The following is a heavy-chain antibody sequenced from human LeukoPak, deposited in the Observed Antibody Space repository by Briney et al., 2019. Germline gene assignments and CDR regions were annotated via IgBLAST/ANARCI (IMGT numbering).Heavy chain of an antibody. CDR2: IYYSGNT. CDR3: ARVAYFDSSGYYYSFDY. CDR1: SGSISNFY. D-gene: IGHD3-22*01. Sequence: SSETLSLTCTVSSGSISNFYWSWVRQPPGKGLEWIGYIYYSGNTNYNPSLKSRVTISVDTSKNQFSLKLSSVTAADTAVYYCARVAYFDSSGYYYSFDYWGRGTLVTVSS. V-gene: IGHV4-59*08. J-gene: IGHJ4*02.